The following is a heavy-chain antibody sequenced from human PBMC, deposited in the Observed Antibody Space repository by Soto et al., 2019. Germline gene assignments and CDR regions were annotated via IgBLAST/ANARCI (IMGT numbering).Heavy chain of an antibody. D-gene: IGHD1-26*01. CDR3: ARGGAMGVDY. CDR1: GFTFSSDA. CDR2: IYFDGITT. J-gene: IGHJ4*02. V-gene: IGHV3-74*02. Sequence: EVQLLESGGGLVQPGGSLRLSCVASGFTFSSDAMSWVRQAPGMGLEWVSRIYFDGITTNYADSVKGRLTVSRDNAKNTVYLHVNTLRDEDTAVYYCARGGAMGVDYWGQGTLVTVSS.